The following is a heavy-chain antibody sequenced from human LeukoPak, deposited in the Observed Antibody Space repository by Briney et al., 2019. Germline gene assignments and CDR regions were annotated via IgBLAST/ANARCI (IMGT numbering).Heavy chain of an antibody. Sequence: SETLSLTCTVSGGSISSYYWSWIRQPAGKGLEWIGRIYTSGSTNYNPSLKSRVTMSVDTPKNQFSLKLSSVTAADTAVYYCARDLGAAAGTVVFDYWGQGTLVTVSS. D-gene: IGHD6-13*01. CDR3: ARDLGAAAGTVVFDY. CDR1: GGSISSYY. J-gene: IGHJ4*02. V-gene: IGHV4-4*07. CDR2: IYTSGST.